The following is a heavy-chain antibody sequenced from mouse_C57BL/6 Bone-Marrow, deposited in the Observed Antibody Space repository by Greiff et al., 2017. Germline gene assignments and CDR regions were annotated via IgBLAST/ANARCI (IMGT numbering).Heavy chain of an antibody. CDR2: IFPGSGST. Sequence: VQLQQSGPELVKPGASVKISCKASGYTFTDYYINWVKQRPGQGLEWIGWIFPGSGSTYYNEKFKGKATLTVDKSSSTAYMLLSSLTSEDSAVYFCALWLRRRDWYFDVWGTGTTVTVSS. CDR3: ALWLRRRDWYFDV. D-gene: IGHD2-2*01. J-gene: IGHJ1*03. CDR1: GYTFTDYY. V-gene: IGHV1-75*01.